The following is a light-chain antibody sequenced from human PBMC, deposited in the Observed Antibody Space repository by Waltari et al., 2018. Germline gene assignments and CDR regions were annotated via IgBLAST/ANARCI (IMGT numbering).Light chain of an antibody. CDR1: QSVSGW. CDR3: QQYSTYSRT. V-gene: IGKV1-5*03. CDR2: KAS. J-gene: IGKJ1*01. Sequence: DIQMTQSPSTRSACVGDRITVTCRASQSVSGWLAWYQQKPGKAPNLLIYKASSLESGVPSRFSGSGSGTEFTLTISSLQPDDFATYYCQQYSTYSRTFGQGTKLEIK.